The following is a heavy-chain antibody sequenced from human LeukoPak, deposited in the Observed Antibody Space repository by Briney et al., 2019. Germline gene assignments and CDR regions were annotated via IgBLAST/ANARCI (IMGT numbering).Heavy chain of an antibody. Sequence: ASVKVSCKASGYTFTGYYMHWVRQAPGQGLEWMGWINPNSGGTNYAQKFQGRVTMTRDTSISTAYMELSRLRSDDTAVYYCARVDSGSYYQAFDIWGQGTMVTVSS. CDR2: INPNSGGT. V-gene: IGHV1-2*02. J-gene: IGHJ3*02. CDR3: ARVDSGSYYQAFDI. D-gene: IGHD1-26*01. CDR1: GYTFTGYY.